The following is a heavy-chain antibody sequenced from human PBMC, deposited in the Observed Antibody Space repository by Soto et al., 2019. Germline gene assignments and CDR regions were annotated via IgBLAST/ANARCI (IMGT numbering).Heavy chain of an antibody. J-gene: IGHJ4*02. Sequence: ASVKVSCKASGYAFTSYGISWVRQAPGQGLEWMGWISAYNGNTNYAQKLQGRVTMTTDTSTSTAYMELRSLRSDDTAVYYCARGYSGSYCLEPGIDYWGQGTLVTVSS. CDR2: ISAYNGNT. D-gene: IGHD1-26*01. CDR1: GYAFTSYG. V-gene: IGHV1-18*04. CDR3: ARGYSGSYCLEPGIDY.